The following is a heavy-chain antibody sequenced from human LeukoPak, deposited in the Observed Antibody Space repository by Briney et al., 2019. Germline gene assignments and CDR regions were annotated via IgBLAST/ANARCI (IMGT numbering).Heavy chain of an antibody. J-gene: IGHJ4*02. V-gene: IGHV3-21*01. D-gene: IGHD3-16*01. CDR2: ISSSSSYI. Sequence: PGGSLRLSCAASGFTFSSYSMNWVRQAPGKGLEWVSSISSSSSYIYYADSVKGRFTISRDNAKNSLYLQMNSLRAEDTAVYYCARVREGGGPDYFDYWGQGTLVTVSS. CDR1: GFTFSSYS. CDR3: ARVREGGGPDYFDY.